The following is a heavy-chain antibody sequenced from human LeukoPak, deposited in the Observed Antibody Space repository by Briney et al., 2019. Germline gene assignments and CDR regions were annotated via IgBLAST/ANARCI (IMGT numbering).Heavy chain of an antibody. Sequence: ASVKVSCKASGYTFTTYGISWVRQAPGQGLEWMGWISAYNGNTNYAQKLQGRVTMTTDTSTSTAYMELRSLRSDDTAVYYCARTTVTTSDDAFDIWGQGKMVTVSS. CDR2: ISAYNGNT. CDR1: GYTFTTYG. J-gene: IGHJ3*02. CDR3: ARTTVTTSDDAFDI. D-gene: IGHD4-17*01. V-gene: IGHV1-18*01.